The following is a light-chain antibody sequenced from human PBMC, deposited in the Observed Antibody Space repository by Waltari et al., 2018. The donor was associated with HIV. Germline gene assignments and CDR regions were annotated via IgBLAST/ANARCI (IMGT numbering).Light chain of an antibody. J-gene: IGLJ1*01. CDR3: AVWNDSLSGYV. CDR1: SSNIGRNY. Sequence: QSVVTQPPSASGTPGQRVTISCSGSSSNIGRNYVYWYQQLPGTAPKLLIYRNDQRPSGVPDRFSCSKSGTSAALAISGLRSEDEADYYCAVWNDSLSGYVFGTGTKVTV. V-gene: IGLV1-47*01. CDR2: RND.